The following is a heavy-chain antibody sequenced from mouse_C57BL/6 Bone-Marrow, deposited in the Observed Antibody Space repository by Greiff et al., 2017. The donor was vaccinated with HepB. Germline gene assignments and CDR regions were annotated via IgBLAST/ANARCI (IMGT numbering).Heavy chain of an antibody. CDR2: IWGGGST. CDR3: AKTEGHYAMDY. CDR1: GFSLTSYG. Sequence: QVHVKQSGPGLVAPSQSLSIPCTVSGFSLTSYGVDWVRQPPGKGLEWLGVIWGGGSTNYNSALMSRLSISTYNSKSQVFLKMNSLQTDHTAMYYCAKTEGHYAMDYWGQGTSVTVSS. J-gene: IGHJ4*01. V-gene: IGHV2-9*01.